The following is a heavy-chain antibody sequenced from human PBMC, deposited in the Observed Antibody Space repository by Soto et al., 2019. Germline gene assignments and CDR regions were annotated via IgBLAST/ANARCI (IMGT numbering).Heavy chain of an antibody. CDR3: ARVEPTSWYFDL. CDR1: GFTVSGIY. CDR2: VYSGDST. Sequence: EVQLVETGGGLIQPGGSLRLSCAVSGFTVSGIYLSWVRQAPGMELEWVSIVYSGDSTFYAESVRGRFTISRDSSRNTVHLQMSSLRREDTAVYYCARVEPTSWYFDLWGRGTPVTVSS. J-gene: IGHJ2*01. D-gene: IGHD1-26*01. V-gene: IGHV3-53*02.